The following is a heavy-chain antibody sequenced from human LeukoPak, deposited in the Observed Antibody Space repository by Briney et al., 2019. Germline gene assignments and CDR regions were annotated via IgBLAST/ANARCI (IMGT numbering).Heavy chain of an antibody. CDR3: ASWDMVDY. CDR1: GFTFSSYE. CDR2: ISSSGTTI. V-gene: IGHV3-48*03. Sequence: GGSLRLSCAASGFTFSSYEMNWVRQAPGKGLEWVSYISSSGTTIYYADSVKGRFTISRDNAKNSLYLQMNSLRAEDTAVYCCASWDMVDYWGQGTLVIVSS. J-gene: IGHJ4*02. D-gene: IGHD2-15*01.